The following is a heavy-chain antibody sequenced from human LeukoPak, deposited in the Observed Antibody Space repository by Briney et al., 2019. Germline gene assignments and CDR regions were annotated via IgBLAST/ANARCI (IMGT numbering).Heavy chain of an antibody. CDR2: IIGSGDRT. J-gene: IGHJ4*02. V-gene: IGHV3-23*01. D-gene: IGHD3-10*01. CDR1: GFIFSGYV. CDR3: ALLLYFGRDY. Sequence: GESLRLSCTASGFIFSGYVMSWVRQAPGKGLEWVSAIIGSGDRTYYADSVKGRFTISRDNSKNTLYLQMNDLRAEDTAVYYCALLLYFGRDYWGQGTLVTVSS.